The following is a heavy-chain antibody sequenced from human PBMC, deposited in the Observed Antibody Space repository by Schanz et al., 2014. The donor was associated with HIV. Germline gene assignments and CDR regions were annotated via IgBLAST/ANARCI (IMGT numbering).Heavy chain of an antibody. V-gene: IGHV3-53*02. CDR2: IYSFGSA. CDR1: GFTVTNNY. Sequence: EVQLVETGGGLIQPGGSLRLSCLASGFTVTNNYLSWVRQAPGKGLEWVSAIYSFGSAYYADSVKGRFTISRVNSKNTLYLQMNSLRVDDTAVYYCAKRGPAAWDYFDSWGQGTLVTVSS. J-gene: IGHJ4*02. CDR3: AKRGPAAWDYFDS. D-gene: IGHD6-13*01.